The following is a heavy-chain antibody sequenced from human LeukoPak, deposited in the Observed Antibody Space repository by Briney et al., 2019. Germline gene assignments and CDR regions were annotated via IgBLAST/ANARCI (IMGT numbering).Heavy chain of an antibody. J-gene: IGHJ6*02. D-gene: IGHD3-10*01. Sequence: RASVKVSCKASGYTFTSYYMHWVRQAPGQGLEWMGIINPSGGSTSYAQKFQGRVTMTRDTSTSTVYMELSSLRSEDTAVYYCARAVLWFGTITPSDVWGQGTTVTVSS. CDR1: GYTFTSYY. CDR2: INPSGGST. V-gene: IGHV1-46*01. CDR3: ARAVLWFGTITPSDV.